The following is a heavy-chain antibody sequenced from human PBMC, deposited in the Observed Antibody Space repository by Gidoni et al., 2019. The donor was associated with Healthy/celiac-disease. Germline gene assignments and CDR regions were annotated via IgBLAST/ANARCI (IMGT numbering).Heavy chain of an antibody. Sequence: QLQLQESGPGLVKPSATLSLTCTVSGGSISSGTYYWGWIRQPPGKGLEWIGSIYYSGSTYYNPSLKSGVTISVDTSKNQFSLKLNSVTAADTAVYYCARLYCSGGSCLYFDYWGQGTLVTVSS. J-gene: IGHJ4*02. CDR3: ARLYCSGGSCLYFDY. CDR2: IYYSGST. D-gene: IGHD2-15*01. CDR1: GGSISSGTYY. V-gene: IGHV4-39*01.